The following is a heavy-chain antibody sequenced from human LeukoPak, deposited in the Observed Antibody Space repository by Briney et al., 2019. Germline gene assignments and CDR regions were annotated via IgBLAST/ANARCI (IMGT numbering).Heavy chain of an antibody. J-gene: IGHJ4*02. V-gene: IGHV4-4*02. Sequence: SGTLSLTCAVSGGSISSSNWWSWVRQPPGKGLEWIGEIYHSGSTHYNPSLKSRVTISVDKSKNHFSLKLSSVTAADTAVYYCARDGAYQGPELAYWGQGTLVTVSS. CDR3: ARDGAYQGPELAY. CDR1: GGSISSSNW. CDR2: IYHSGST. D-gene: IGHD3-10*01.